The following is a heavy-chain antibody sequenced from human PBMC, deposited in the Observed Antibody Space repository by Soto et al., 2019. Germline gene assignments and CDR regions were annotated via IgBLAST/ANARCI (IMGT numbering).Heavy chain of an antibody. D-gene: IGHD6-19*01. CDR3: VRDGAVTGNINFDY. J-gene: IGHJ4*02. CDR1: GYTFTNYA. V-gene: IGHV1-3*01. Sequence: ASVKVSCKASGYTFTNYAMHWVRQAPGQRLEWMGWINGGNGNTKYSQKFRDRVTITRDTSASTAYMELSSLTSEDAGVYYCVRDGAVTGNINFDYWGQGTLVTVS. CDR2: INGGNGNT.